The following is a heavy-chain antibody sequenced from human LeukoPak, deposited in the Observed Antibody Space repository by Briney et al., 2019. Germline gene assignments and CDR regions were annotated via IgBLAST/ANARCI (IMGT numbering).Heavy chain of an antibody. CDR2: ISSGSSYI. V-gene: IGHV3-21*01. CDR1: GFTFSTFG. D-gene: IGHD3-22*01. CDR3: ARVRYYESSGYYGAFDY. J-gene: IGHJ4*02. Sequence: GGSLRLSCAASGFTFSTFGMSWVRQAPGVGLDWVSSISSGSSYIYFADSVKGRFAISRDNAKNSLYLQMNSLRAEDTAVYYCARVRYYESSGYYGAFDYWGQGTLVTVSS.